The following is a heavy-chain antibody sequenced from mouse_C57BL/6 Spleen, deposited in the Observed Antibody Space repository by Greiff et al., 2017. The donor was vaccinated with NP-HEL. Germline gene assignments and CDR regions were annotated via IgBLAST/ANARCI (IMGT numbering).Heavy chain of an antibody. V-gene: IGHV6-3*01. CDR2: IRLKSDNYAT. J-gene: IGHJ2*01. CDR1: GFTFRNYW. CDR3: THALDSSGYKGGY. Sequence: EVKVEESGGGLVQPGGSMKLSCVASGFTFRNYWMNWVRQSPEKGLEWVAQIRLKSDNYATHYAESVKGRFTISRDDSKSSVYLQMNNLRAEDTGIYYCTHALDSSGYKGGYWGQGTTLTVSS. D-gene: IGHD3-2*02.